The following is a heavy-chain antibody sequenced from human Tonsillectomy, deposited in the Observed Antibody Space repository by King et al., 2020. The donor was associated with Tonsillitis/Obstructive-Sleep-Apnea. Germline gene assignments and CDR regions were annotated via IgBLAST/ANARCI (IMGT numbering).Heavy chain of an antibody. CDR2: INPSVGST. CDR1: GYTFTSYY. CDR3: ARDERAVDYYGSGSYGPFDY. J-gene: IGHJ4*02. D-gene: IGHD3-10*01. Sequence: LQLVQSGAEVKKPGASVKVSCKTSGYTFTSYYMHWVRQAPGQGLEWMGIINPSVGSTSYAQKFQGRVTMTRDTSTSTVYMELSSLRSEDTAVYYCARDERAVDYYGSGSYGPFDYWGQGTLVTVSS. V-gene: IGHV1-46*01.